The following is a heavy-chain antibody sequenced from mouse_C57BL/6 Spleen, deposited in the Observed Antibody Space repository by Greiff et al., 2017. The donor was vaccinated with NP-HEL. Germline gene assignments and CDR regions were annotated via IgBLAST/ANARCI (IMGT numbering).Heavy chain of an antibody. V-gene: IGHV1-26*01. CDR1: GYTFTDYY. J-gene: IGHJ3*01. CDR3: AREGDGNYTFAY. Sequence: VQLQQSGPELVKPGASVKISCKASGYTFTDYYMNWVKQSHGKSLEWIGDINPNNGGTSYNQKFKGKATLTVDKSSSTAYMELRSLTSEDSAVYYCAREGDGNYTFAYWGQGTLVTVSA. D-gene: IGHD2-1*01. CDR2: INPNNGGT.